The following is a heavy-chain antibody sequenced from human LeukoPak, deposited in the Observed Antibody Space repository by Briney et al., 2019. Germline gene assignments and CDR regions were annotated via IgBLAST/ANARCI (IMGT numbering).Heavy chain of an antibody. J-gene: IGHJ4*02. CDR3: ATAVNIVVVPTQLDY. Sequence: SSVKVSCKVSGYTLTELSMHWVRQAPGKGLEWMGGFDPEDGETIYAQKFQGRVTMTEDTSTDTAYMELSSLRSEDTAVYYCATAVNIVVVPTQLDYWGQGTRVTVSS. V-gene: IGHV1-24*01. CDR2: FDPEDGET. CDR1: GYTLTELS. D-gene: IGHD2-2*01.